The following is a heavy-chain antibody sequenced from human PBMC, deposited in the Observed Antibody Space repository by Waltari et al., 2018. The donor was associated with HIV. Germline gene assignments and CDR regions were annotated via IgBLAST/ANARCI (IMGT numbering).Heavy chain of an antibody. D-gene: IGHD1-1*01. CDR2: IYISGTT. CDR3: ARNLESGYFDL. CDR1: DSSFTVGGYY. V-gene: IGHV4-61*02. J-gene: IGHJ2*01. Sequence: QARLQESGPGLVKPSQTLSLTCAVSDSSFTVGGYYWSWVRQPAGKGLEWLGRIYISGTTDYNPSLKGRVTISLQTANNQVSLTLTSVTAADTAVYYCARNLESGYFDLWGRGTLVTVSS.